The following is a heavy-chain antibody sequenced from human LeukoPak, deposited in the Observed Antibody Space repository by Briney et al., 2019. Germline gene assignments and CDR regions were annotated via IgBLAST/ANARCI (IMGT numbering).Heavy chain of an antibody. D-gene: IGHD4/OR15-4a*01. CDR1: GFSFSDFA. CDR3: SRHCSGRHHFGALET. CDR2: FQHDGRNE. V-gene: IGHV3-33*08. J-gene: IGHJ3*01. Sequence: GGSLRLSCAASGFSFSDFAMHWVRQAPGKGLEWVGDFQHDGRNEHYADAVTGRFTISRDNSKNTLLLQMYSPKADDTAVYYFSRHCSGRHHFGALETWGQGTLVTVSS.